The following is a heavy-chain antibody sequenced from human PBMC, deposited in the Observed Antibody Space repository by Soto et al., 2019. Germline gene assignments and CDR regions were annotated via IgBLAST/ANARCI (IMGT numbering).Heavy chain of an antibody. CDR3: ARQQYYCDRVMGV. CDR2: ISPYNVNT. J-gene: IGHJ6*01. Sequence: VKVSGKPSSYTFTSDGINWVRHPHGEGRGWMGWISPYNVNTHYAQKLQVRVTMTTDTSTSPAYMELRILSSDDTAVYYCARQQYYCDRVMGVW. CDR1: SYTFTSDG. V-gene: IGHV1-18*01. D-gene: IGHD3-22*01.